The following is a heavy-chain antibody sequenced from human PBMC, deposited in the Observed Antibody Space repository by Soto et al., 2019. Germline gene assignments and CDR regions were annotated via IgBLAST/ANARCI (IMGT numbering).Heavy chain of an antibody. CDR2: ISGSGGST. CDR3: AKDQGPDYYDSSGYGNWFDP. J-gene: IGHJ5*02. V-gene: IGHV3-23*01. CDR1: GFTFSSYA. Sequence: GGSLRLSCAASGFTFSSYAMSWVRQAPGKGLEWVSAISGSGGSTYYADSVKGRFTISRDNSKNTLYLQMNSLRAEDTAVYYCAKDQGPDYYDSSGYGNWFDPWGPGTLVTVSS. D-gene: IGHD3-22*01.